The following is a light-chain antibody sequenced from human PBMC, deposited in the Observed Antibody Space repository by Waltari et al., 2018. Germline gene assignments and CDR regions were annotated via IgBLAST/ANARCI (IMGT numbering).Light chain of an antibody. V-gene: IGKV4-1*01. J-gene: IGKJ2*01. Sequence: DIVMTQSPDSLAVSLGERATIHCKSIQSIFYSSNNKDYLAWYQLKPVQPPKLLIYWASTRESGVPDRFSGSGTGTDFTLTIISLQTEDVTTYYCQQYRDTPYTFGQGTNLEI. CDR2: WAS. CDR1: QSIFYSSNNKDY. CDR3: QQYRDTPYT.